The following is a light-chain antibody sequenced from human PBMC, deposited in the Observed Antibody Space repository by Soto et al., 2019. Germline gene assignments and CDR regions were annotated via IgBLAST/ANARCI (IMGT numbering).Light chain of an antibody. J-gene: IGLJ1*01. CDR2: EVS. CDR1: RSDVGAYDY. V-gene: IGLV2-14*03. Sequence: PPAPLSGAPGQSITHSRTGTRSDVGAYDYVSWYQQHPDKAPKLMIYEVSNRPSGVSNRFSGSKSVNTATLTISGLQADDEADYYCSSYISSSTPVLGTGTKVTVL. CDR3: SSYISSSTPV.